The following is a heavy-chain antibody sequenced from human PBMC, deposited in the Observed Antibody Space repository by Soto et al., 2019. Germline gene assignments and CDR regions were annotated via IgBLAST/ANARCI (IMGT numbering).Heavy chain of an antibody. J-gene: IGHJ6*02. CDR3: AKNGQPPYFYYGLDV. V-gene: IGHV1-18*01. Sequence: ASVKVSCKVSGYTLAELSMHWVRQAPGQGLEWMGWISGYNGDTTYAQKFQGRVTMTIDTSTSTAYMELRSLTSDDTAVYYCAKNGQPPYFYYGLDVWG. D-gene: IGHD2-8*01. CDR2: ISGYNGDT. CDR1: GYTLAELS.